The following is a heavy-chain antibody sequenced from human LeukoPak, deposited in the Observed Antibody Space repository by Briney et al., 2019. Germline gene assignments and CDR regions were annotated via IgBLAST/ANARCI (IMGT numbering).Heavy chain of an antibody. CDR3: AKVPHYDILTGYFPYMDV. D-gene: IGHD3-9*01. Sequence: GGSLRLSCEASGFTFSSYAMSWVRQAPGKGLEWVSAISSRGGSTYYADSVKGRFTISRDNSKNTLYLQMNSLRAEDTAVYYCAKVPHYDILTGYFPYMDVWGKGTTVTISS. J-gene: IGHJ6*03. CDR2: ISSRGGST. CDR1: GFTFSSYA. V-gene: IGHV3-23*01.